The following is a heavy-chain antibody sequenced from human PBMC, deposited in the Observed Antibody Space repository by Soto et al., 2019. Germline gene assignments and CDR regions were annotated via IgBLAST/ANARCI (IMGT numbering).Heavy chain of an antibody. Sequence: QVQLVESGGGVVQLGRSLRLSCAASGFTFSSYAMHWVRQAPGKGLEWVAVISYDGSNKYYADSVKGRFTISRDNSKNTLYLQMNSLRAEDTAVYYCARAAGDKDGAFDIWGQGTMVTVSS. J-gene: IGHJ3*02. CDR1: GFTFSSYA. D-gene: IGHD3-10*01. V-gene: IGHV3-30-3*01. CDR3: ARAAGDKDGAFDI. CDR2: ISYDGSNK.